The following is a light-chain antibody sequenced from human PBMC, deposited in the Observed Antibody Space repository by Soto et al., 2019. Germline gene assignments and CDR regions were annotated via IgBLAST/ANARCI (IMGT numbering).Light chain of an antibody. J-gene: IGKJ1*01. CDR3: QQSHSMPWT. Sequence: DIQMTQAPGSRSASVGDRFTKTCQAIQDISNYLNWYQQKVGKAPKLLTHAASSLQSGVPSRLSGSGSGTDFTLTISSLQPEDFATYYCQQSHSMPWTFGQGTKVDIK. CDR1: QDISNY. CDR2: AAS. V-gene: IGKV1-39*01.